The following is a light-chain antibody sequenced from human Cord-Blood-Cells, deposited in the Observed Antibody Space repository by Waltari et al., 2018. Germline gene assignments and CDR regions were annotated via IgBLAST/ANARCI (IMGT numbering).Light chain of an antibody. V-gene: IGKV3-11*01. CDR1: QSVSSY. J-gene: IGKJ4*01. Sequence: EIVLTQSPATLSLSPGERATLSCRASQSVSSYLAWYQQQPGQAPRLPIYDAPNRATGIPSRFSGSGSGTDFTLTISSLEPEDFAVYYCQQRSNWLTFGGGTKVEIK. CDR2: DAP. CDR3: QQRSNWLT.